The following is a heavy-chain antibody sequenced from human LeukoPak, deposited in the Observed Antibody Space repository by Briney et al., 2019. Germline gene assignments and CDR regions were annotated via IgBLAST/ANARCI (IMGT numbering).Heavy chain of an antibody. V-gene: IGHV4-34*01. Sequence: SETLSLTCAVYGGSFSGYYWSWIRQPPGKGLEWIGEINHSGSTNYNLSLKSRVTISVDTSKNQFSLKLSSVTAADTAVYYCARLSRRGYSYGYGRWGQGTLVTVSS. CDR2: INHSGST. J-gene: IGHJ4*02. D-gene: IGHD5-18*01. CDR3: ARLSRRGYSYGYGR. CDR1: GGSFSGYY.